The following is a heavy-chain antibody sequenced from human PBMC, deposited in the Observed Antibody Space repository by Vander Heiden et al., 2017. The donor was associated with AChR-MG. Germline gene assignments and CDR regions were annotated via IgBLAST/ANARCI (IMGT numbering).Heavy chain of an antibody. CDR3: AKDSNYYDSSGYYYVPDY. D-gene: IGHD3-22*01. J-gene: IGHJ4*02. CDR2: ISGSGGST. V-gene: IGHV3-23*01. Sequence: EVTLLESGGGLVQPGGSLRLSCSASGFHFSSYAMSWVRQAPGKGLEWVSAISGSGGSTYYADSVKGRFTISRDNSKNTLYLQMNSLRAEDTAVYYCAKDSNYYDSSGYYYVPDYWGQGTLVTVSS. CDR1: GFHFSSYA.